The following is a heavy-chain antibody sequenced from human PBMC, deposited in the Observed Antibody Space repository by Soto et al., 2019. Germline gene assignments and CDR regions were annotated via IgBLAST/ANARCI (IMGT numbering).Heavy chain of an antibody. Sequence: SETLSLTCTVSGDSISGGASFWSWIRQPPGKGLEWIANVYYSGSSYYNPSLKSRLTISVDTTKNQFSLQLKSMTAADTAVYYCAKLSCTSSNCDFPGWLDPWGQGTLDTVSS. J-gene: IGHJ5*02. V-gene: IGHV4-31*03. CDR1: GDSISGGASF. CDR3: AKLSCTSSNCDFPGWLDP. CDR2: VYYSGSS. D-gene: IGHD2-2*01.